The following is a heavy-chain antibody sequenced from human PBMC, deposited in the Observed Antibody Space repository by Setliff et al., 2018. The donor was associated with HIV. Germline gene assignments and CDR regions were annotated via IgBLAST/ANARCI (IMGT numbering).Heavy chain of an antibody. J-gene: IGHJ3*02. Sequence: ASVKVSCKASGYTFTGYYMHWVRQAPGQGLEWMGWINPNSGGTNYAQKFRGRVTMTRDTSVSTAYMELSRLRSDDTAVYYCARETLRWKSRAFDIWGQGTMVTVSS. D-gene: IGHD4-17*01. CDR2: INPNSGGT. CDR3: ARETLRWKSRAFDI. CDR1: GYTFTGYY. V-gene: IGHV1-2*02.